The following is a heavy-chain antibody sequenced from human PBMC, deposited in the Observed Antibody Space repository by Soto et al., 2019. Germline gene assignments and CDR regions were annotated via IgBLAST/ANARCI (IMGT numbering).Heavy chain of an antibody. Sequence: QVQLVQSGAEVKKPGASVKVSCKASGYTFTDYYIHWVRQAPGQGLEWMGWINPNSGATTYTQKFQGWATMTRDTSINTAYMELSRLRLDDTAQYYCARGGADYGMHVWGQGTTVTVSS. D-gene: IGHD3-16*01. CDR3: ARGGADYGMHV. V-gene: IGHV1-2*04. J-gene: IGHJ6*02. CDR2: INPNSGAT. CDR1: GYTFTDYY.